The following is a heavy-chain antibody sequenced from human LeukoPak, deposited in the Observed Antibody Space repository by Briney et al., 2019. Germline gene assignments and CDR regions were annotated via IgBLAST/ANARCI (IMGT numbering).Heavy chain of an antibody. Sequence: GGSLRLSCAASGFTFSSYEMNWVRQAPGKGLEWVANIKQDGSDKYYVDSVKGRFTISRDNAKNSLYLQMNSLRAEDTAVYYCAREARRESSGWFVEYWGQGTLVTVSS. CDR3: AREARRESSGWFVEY. V-gene: IGHV3-7*01. CDR1: GFTFSSYE. CDR2: IKQDGSDK. J-gene: IGHJ4*02. D-gene: IGHD6-19*01.